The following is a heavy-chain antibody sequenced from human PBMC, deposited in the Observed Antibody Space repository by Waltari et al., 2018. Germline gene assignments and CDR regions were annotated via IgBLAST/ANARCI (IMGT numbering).Heavy chain of an antibody. CDR3: ATVRQGGWFDP. V-gene: IGHV1-69-2*01. Sequence: EVQLVQSGAEVKKPGATVKISCKVSGYTFTDYYMHWVQQAPGKGLEWMGLVDPEYGETINGEKFQGRGTRTAETSTATAYMELSSLGSEDTAVYYCATVRQGGWFDPWGQGTLVTVSS. D-gene: IGHD3-16*01. J-gene: IGHJ5*02. CDR1: GYTFTDYY. CDR2: VDPEYGET.